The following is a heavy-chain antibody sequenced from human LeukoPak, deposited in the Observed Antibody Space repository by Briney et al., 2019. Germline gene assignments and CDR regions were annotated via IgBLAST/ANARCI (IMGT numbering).Heavy chain of an antibody. CDR1: GGSISSSC. D-gene: IGHD4-17*01. V-gene: IGHV4-59*06. J-gene: IGHJ4*02. Sequence: SETLSLTCTVSGGSISSSCWSWIRQHPGKGLEWIGYIHYSGSTSYNPSLKSRVTISVDTSKNQFSLKLSSVTAADTAVYYCARVFYGDNFLDFWGQGTLVTVSS. CDR3: ARVFYGDNFLDF. CDR2: IHYSGST.